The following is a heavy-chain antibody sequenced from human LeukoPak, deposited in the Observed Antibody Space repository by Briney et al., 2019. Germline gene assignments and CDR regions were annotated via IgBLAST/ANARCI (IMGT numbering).Heavy chain of an antibody. V-gene: IGHV1-18*01. CDR2: ISTHNGDT. CDR3: ARDLYLWFGQSYDAFDV. Sequence: ATVKVSCKSSGYTFIDFGISWVRQAPGQGLEWMGWISTHNGDTTYAQSLQGRVNMTTDTATKTVYMELGSLRSDDTAVYYCARDLYLWFGQSYDAFDVWGQGTVVTVSS. D-gene: IGHD3-10*01. J-gene: IGHJ3*01. CDR1: GYTFIDFG.